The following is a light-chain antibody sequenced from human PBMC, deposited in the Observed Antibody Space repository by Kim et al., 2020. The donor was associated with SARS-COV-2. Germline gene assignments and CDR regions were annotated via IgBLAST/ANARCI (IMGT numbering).Light chain of an antibody. CDR1: QSISSSS. CDR3: QHYDNSPPVT. V-gene: IGKV3-20*01. Sequence: VLTQSPGTVSLSPGERATLSCRASQSISSSSLVWYQQKPGQAPRLLIYGASNRATAIPDRFSGSGSGTDFTLTINRLEPEDFAVYYCQHYDNSPPVTFGGGTKVDIK. CDR2: GAS. J-gene: IGKJ4*01.